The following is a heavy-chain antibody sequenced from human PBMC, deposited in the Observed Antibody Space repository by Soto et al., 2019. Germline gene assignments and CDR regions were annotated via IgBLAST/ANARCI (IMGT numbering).Heavy chain of an antibody. CDR1: GGSVSNSY. J-gene: IGHJ4*02. Sequence: SETLSLTCTLSGGSVSNSYWGWIRQPPGKGLEWVAYVYYSGSTNYNPSLGSRVTISVDKSKNQFSLKMTSVTGADTAVYYCARARSHEWELLVQYFDYWGQGTLVTVSS. V-gene: IGHV4-59*02. CDR2: VYYSGST. D-gene: IGHD1-26*01. CDR3: ARARSHEWELLVQYFDY.